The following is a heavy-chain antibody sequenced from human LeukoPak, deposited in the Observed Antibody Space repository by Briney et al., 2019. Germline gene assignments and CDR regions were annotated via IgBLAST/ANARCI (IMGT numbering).Heavy chain of an antibody. V-gene: IGHV3-23*01. J-gene: IGHJ3*02. CDR2: ISGSGGST. CDR3: ARDWPSEWQQLPDYDAVDI. D-gene: IGHD6-13*01. CDR1: GFTFSSYA. Sequence: PGGSLRLSCAASGFTFSSYAMSWVRQPPGKRLEWGSSISGSGGSTYDADSVKGRFTISRDNSKNTLDLQMNSLRADDTAVYYCARDWPSEWQQLPDYDAVDIWGQGTMVTVSS.